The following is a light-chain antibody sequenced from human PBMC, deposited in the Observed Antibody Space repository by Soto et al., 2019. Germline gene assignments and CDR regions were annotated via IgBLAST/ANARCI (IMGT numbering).Light chain of an antibody. CDR2: WAS. Sequence: DIVMTQSPDSLAVSLGERATINCKSSQSVLYSSNNKTRIAWYQQEPGQPAKLLIYWASTRESGVPDRFSGSGSGTDFTLTISSLQAEDVAVYYCQQYYSPPRYTFGQGTTLEIK. V-gene: IGKV4-1*01. CDR1: QSVLYSSNNKTR. CDR3: QQYYSPPRYT. J-gene: IGKJ2*01.